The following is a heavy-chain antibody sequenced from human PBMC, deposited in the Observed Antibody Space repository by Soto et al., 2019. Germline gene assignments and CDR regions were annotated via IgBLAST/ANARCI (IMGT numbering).Heavy chain of an antibody. CDR3: ARGYCSSTSCLPSDY. V-gene: IGHV5-51*01. D-gene: IGHD2-2*01. CDR1: GYSFTSYW. Sequence: PGESLKISCKGSGYSFTSYWIGWVRQMPGKGLEWMGIIYPGDSDTRYSPSFQRQVTISADKSISTAYLQWSSLKASDTAMYYCARGYCSSTSCLPSDYWGQGTLVTVSS. J-gene: IGHJ4*02. CDR2: IYPGDSDT.